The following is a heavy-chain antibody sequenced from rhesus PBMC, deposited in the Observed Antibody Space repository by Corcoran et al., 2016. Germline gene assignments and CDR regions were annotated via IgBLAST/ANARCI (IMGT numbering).Heavy chain of an antibody. Sequence: QLQLQESGPGLVKPSETLSLTCAVSGGSISSNYWSWIRQPPGKGLEWIGRISGSGGSTDYKPSLKRIDTIATDTAKNQFYLKLSSVTAADTAVYYCARDGLGSVLVVVATYFDYGGQGVLVTVSS. D-gene: IGHD2-21*01. CDR3: ARDGLGSVLVVVATYFDY. CDR2: ISGSGGST. J-gene: IGHJ4*01. V-gene: IGHV4-173*01. CDR1: GGSISSNY.